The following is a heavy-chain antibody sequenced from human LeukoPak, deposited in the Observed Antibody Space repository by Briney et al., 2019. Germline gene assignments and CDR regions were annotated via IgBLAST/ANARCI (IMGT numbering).Heavy chain of an antibody. CDR2: ISSSGSTI. Sequence: GGSLRLSCAASGFTFSSYEMNWVRQAPGKGLEWVSYISSSGSTIYYADSVKGRFTISRDNAKNSLYPQMNSLRAEDTAVYYCARDPQEYYDSSGAFDIWGQGTMVTVSS. V-gene: IGHV3-48*03. CDR1: GFTFSSYE. CDR3: ARDPQEYYDSSGAFDI. J-gene: IGHJ3*02. D-gene: IGHD3-22*01.